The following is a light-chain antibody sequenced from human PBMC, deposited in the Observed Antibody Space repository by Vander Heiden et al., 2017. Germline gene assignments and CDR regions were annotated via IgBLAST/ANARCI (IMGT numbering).Light chain of an antibody. CDR1: ALGRQY. Sequence: SYELTQPPPVPVSPGQTARITGSGDALGRQYAYWYQQKPGQAPALVIYNDSERPSGIPERFSGSSSGTTATLTISGVQAEEEADYYCQAADSSGTYVVFGGGTKLTVL. V-gene: IGLV3-25*02. CDR3: QAADSSGTYVV. CDR2: NDS. J-gene: IGLJ2*01.